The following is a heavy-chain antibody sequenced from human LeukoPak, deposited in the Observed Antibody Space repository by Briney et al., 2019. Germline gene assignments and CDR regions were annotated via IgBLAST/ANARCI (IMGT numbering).Heavy chain of an antibody. CDR3: AKRSSGWGFDY. CDR2: ISWNSGSI. J-gene: IGHJ4*02. CDR1: GFTFDDYA. Sequence: GGSLRLSCAASGFTFDDYAMHWVRQAPGKGLEWVSGISWNSGSIGYADSVKGRFTISRDNAKNSLYLQMNSLRAEDTALYYCAKRSSGWGFDYWGQGTLVTVSS. D-gene: IGHD6-19*01. V-gene: IGHV3-9*01.